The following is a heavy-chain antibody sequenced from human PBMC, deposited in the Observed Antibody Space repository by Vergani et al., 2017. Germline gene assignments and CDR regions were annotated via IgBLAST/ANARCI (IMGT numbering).Heavy chain of an antibody. V-gene: IGHV1-69*13. D-gene: IGHD3-10*01. CDR1: GYTFTDYY. CDR3: AREDYGSGSYYLS. Sequence: VQLVQSGAEVQKPGATVKISCKVSGYTFTDYYMHWVQQAPGKGLEWMGRIIPIFGTANYAQKFQGRVTITADESTSTAYMELSSLRSEDTAVYYCAREDYGSGSYYLSWGQGTLVTVSS. J-gene: IGHJ4*02. CDR2: IIPIFGTA.